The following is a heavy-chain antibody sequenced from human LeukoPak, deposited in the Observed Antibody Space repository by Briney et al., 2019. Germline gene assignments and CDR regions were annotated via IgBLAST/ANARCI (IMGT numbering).Heavy chain of an antibody. Sequence: SVKVSCKASGGTFSSYAISWVRQAPGQGLEWMGGIIPIFGTANYAQKFQGRVTMTRNTSISTAYMELSSLRSEDTAVYYCARGLPHYYYGMDVWGQGTTVTVSS. CDR2: IIPIFGTA. CDR1: GGTFSSYA. V-gene: IGHV1-69*05. J-gene: IGHJ6*02. CDR3: ARGLPHYYYGMDV. D-gene: IGHD3-16*01.